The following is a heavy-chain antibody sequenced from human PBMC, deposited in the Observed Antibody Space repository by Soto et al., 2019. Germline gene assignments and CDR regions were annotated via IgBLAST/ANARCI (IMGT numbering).Heavy chain of an antibody. CDR1: GFTFSSYG. J-gene: IGHJ4*02. V-gene: IGHV3-30*03. CDR3: TLSIAARRGFDY. CDR2: ISYDGSNK. D-gene: IGHD6-6*01. Sequence: GGSLRLSCAASGFTFSSYGMHWVRQAPGKGLEWVAVISYDGSNKYYADSVKGRFTISRDNSKNTLYLQMNSLRAEDTAVYYCTLSIAARRGFDYWGQGTLVTV.